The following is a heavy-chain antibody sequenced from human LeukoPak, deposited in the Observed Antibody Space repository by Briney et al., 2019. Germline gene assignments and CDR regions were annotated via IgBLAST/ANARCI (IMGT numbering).Heavy chain of an antibody. CDR2: ISSSGSTT. CDR1: GFTFSDYY. D-gene: IGHD4/OR15-4a*01. V-gene: IGHV3-11*01. J-gene: IGHJ4*02. CDR3: ARRAGAYSHPYDY. Sequence: GGSLRLSCAASGFTFSDYYMSWIRQAPGKGLEWVSYISSSGSTTYYADSVTGRFTISKDNAKNSLYLQMNSLRAEDTAVYYCARRAGAYSHPYDYWGQGTLVTVSS.